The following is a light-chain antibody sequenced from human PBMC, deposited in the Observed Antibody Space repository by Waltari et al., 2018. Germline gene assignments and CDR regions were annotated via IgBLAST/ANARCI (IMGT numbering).Light chain of an antibody. V-gene: IGLV3-19*01. J-gene: IGLJ2*01. CDR2: GKN. CDR3: HSRDSSGDVV. CDR1: SLRTYY. Sequence: SSELTQDPAVSVALGQTVRITCQGDSLRTYYVSWFHQKPGQAPALVIYGKNNRPSGIPDRFSASIAGSTASLTIIGAQAEDEADYYCHSRDSSGDVVIGGGTKLTVV.